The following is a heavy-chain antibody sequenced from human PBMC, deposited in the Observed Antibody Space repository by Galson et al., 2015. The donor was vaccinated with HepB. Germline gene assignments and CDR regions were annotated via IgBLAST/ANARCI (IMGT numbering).Heavy chain of an antibody. Sequence: SLRLSCAVSGFNFAKYAMHWVRQSPGKGLQWVADVSKDGSSLSYAQSVRGRFFVSRDNSQNVVFLQMNSVTIEDTATYYCVRGRGDFIRGVASPYDYWGRGGLVAAAS. D-gene: IGHD2-21*02. CDR2: VSKDGSSL. CDR3: VRGRGDFIRGVASPYDY. CDR1: GFNFAKYA. V-gene: IGHV3-30*03. J-gene: IGHJ4*02.